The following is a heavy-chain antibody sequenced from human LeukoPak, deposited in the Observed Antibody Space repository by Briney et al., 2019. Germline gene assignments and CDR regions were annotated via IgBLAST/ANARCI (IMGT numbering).Heavy chain of an antibody. Sequence: GGSLGLSCAASGFTVSDYYMSWVRQAPGKGLEWVLVIYSDSRTYYADSVRGRFTISRDNSNNTLHLQMNSLRGEDTAVYYCARCGSDYDGGAFDIWGQGTMVTVSS. CDR3: ARCGSDYDGGAFDI. CDR2: IYSDSRT. V-gene: IGHV3-53*01. D-gene: IGHD2-21*02. CDR1: GFTVSDYY. J-gene: IGHJ3*02.